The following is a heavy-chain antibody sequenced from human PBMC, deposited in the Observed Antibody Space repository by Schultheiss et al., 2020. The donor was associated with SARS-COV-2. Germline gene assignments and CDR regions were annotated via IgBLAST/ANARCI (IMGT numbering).Heavy chain of an antibody. V-gene: IGHV4-61*08. CDR3: AREYSRSHYYYYYGMDV. J-gene: IGHJ6*02. Sequence: SETLSLTCSVSRVSISSDGYFWSWIRQHPGKGLEWVGYIYYSGSTYYNPSLKSRVTISVDTSKNQFSLKLSSVTAADTAVYYCAREYSRSHYYYYYGMDVWGQGTTVTVSS. CDR1: RVSISSDGYF. CDR2: IYYSGST. D-gene: IGHD6-13*01.